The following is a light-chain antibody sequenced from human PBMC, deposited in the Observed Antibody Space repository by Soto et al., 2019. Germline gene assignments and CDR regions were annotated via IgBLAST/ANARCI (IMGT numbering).Light chain of an antibody. CDR2: DAS. CDR1: QSGRSY. J-gene: IGKJ4*01. V-gene: IGKV3-11*01. CDR3: QQRSNWPPT. Sequence: EIVLTQSPATLSLSLGERATLSCRASQSGRSYLAWYQQKPGQAPRLLIYDASNRATGIPARFSGSGSGTDFTLTISSLEPEDFVVYYCQQRSNWPPTFGGGTKVEIK.